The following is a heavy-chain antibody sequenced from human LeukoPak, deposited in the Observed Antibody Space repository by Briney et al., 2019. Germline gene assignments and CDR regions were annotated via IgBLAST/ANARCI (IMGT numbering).Heavy chain of an antibody. CDR1: GFTFSSYS. J-gene: IGHJ4*02. D-gene: IGHD6-19*01. CDR2: ISSSSSYI. Sequence: TGGSLRLSCAASGFTFSSYSMNWVRQAPGKGLEWVSSISSSSSYIYYADSVKGRFTISRDNAKNSLYLQMNSLRAEDTAVYYCARSVLAVAGDFDYWGQGTLVTVSS. CDR3: ARSVLAVAGDFDY. V-gene: IGHV3-21*01.